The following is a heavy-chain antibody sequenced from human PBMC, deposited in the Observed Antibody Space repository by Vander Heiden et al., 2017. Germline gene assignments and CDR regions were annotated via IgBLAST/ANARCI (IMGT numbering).Heavy chain of an antibody. D-gene: IGHD3-22*01. CDR3: ARNYYDSSGYFDY. V-gene: IGHV3-23*01. CDR2: ISGSGGST. CDR1: GFTFSSYA. J-gene: IGHJ4*02. Sequence: EVQLLESGGGLVQPGGSLRLSCAASGFTFSSYAMSWVRQAPGKGLEWVSAISGSGGSTYYADSVKGRYTISRDNSKNTLYLQMNSLRAEDTAVYYCARNYYDSSGYFDYWGQGTLVTVSS.